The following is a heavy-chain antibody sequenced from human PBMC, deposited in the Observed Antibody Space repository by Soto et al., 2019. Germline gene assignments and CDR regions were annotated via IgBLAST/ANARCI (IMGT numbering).Heavy chain of an antibody. CDR2: IFHSGST. CDR3: ARGLLWFGDGYYFEY. Sequence: SETLSLTCAVSGASISSRSWWICVRQPPGKGLEWIGEIFHSGSTNYNPSLKSRVIISVDKSKSQFFLRLSSVTAADTAVYYCARGLLWFGDGYYFEYWGQGTPVTVS. V-gene: IGHV4-4*02. D-gene: IGHD3-10*01. J-gene: IGHJ4*02. CDR1: GASISSRSW.